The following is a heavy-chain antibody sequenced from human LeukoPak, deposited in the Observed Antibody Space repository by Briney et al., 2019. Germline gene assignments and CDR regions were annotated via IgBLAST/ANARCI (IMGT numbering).Heavy chain of an antibody. Sequence: PSETLSLTCTVAGGSISSYYWSWVRQPPGKGLEWIGYIYYSGSTNYNPPLKSRVTISVDTSKNQFSLKLSSVTAADTAVYYCARRVRGVISPYFDYWGQGTLVTVSS. J-gene: IGHJ4*02. CDR2: IYYSGST. CDR1: GGSISSYY. V-gene: IGHV4-59*01. D-gene: IGHD3-10*01. CDR3: ARRVRGVISPYFDY.